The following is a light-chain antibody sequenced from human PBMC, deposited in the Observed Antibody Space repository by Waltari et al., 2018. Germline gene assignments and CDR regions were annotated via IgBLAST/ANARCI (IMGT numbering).Light chain of an antibody. J-gene: IGKJ1*01. V-gene: IGKV4-1*01. CDR1: HNILFSSNNKNF. CDR2: WAS. Sequence: DIVMTQSPDSLSVSLGDRATINCKSSHNILFSSNNKNFLAWYQQKPGQPPKLLIYWASTRESGVPDRFSGSGSMTDFTLTINNLQAEDVAVYYCQQYYSTPPLFGQGTKVEI. CDR3: QQYYSTPPL.